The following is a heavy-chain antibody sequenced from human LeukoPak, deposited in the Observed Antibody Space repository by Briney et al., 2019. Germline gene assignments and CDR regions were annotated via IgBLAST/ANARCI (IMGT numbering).Heavy chain of an antibody. CDR1: GGSISSSSYY. Sequence: PSETLSLTCTVSGGSISSSSYYWGWIRQPPGKGLEWIGSIYYSGSTYYNPSLKSRVTISVDTSKNQFSLKLSSVTAADTAVYYCARVSGDYYGSGSYYTDYWGQGTLVTVSS. CDR3: ARVSGDYYGSGSYYTDY. CDR2: IYYSGST. D-gene: IGHD3-10*01. V-gene: IGHV4-39*07. J-gene: IGHJ4*02.